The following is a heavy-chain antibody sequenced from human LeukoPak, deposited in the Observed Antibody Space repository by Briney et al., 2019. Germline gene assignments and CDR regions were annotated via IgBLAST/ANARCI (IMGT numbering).Heavy chain of an antibody. Sequence: SGGSLRLSCAASGFTFSNAWMSWVRQAPGKGLEWVSAISGSGGSTYYADSVKGRFTISRDNSKNTLYLQMNSLRAEDTAVYYCAKVGRDYDILTGYYNYGYYYYMDVWGEGTTVTISS. D-gene: IGHD3-9*01. CDR2: ISGSGGST. V-gene: IGHV3-23*01. J-gene: IGHJ6*03. CDR1: GFTFSNAW. CDR3: AKVGRDYDILTGYYNYGYYYYMDV.